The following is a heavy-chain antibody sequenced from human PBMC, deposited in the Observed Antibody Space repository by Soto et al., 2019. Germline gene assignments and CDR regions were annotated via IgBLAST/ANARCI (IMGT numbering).Heavy chain of an antibody. Sequence: SETLSLTCSVSGDSISNSFWSWIRQPPGKGLQWIGDIDYTGRTNYNPSLKSRVTISVDMSKKQFSLELSSVTTADTAVYYCARPRMYYYDTTGYFYFDPWGQGTRLTVSS. D-gene: IGHD3-22*01. CDR1: GDSISNSF. CDR3: ARPRMYYYDTTGYFYFDP. CDR2: IDYTGRT. J-gene: IGHJ5*02. V-gene: IGHV4-59*01.